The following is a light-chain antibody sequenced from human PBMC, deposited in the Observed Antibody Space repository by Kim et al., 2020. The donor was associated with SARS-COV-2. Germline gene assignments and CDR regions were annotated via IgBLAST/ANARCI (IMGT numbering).Light chain of an antibody. CDR2: GTA. CDR1: YPMSYNH. CDR3: QQYASPLIT. J-gene: IGKJ4*01. Sequence: APGERATLSCRASYPMSYNHLAWYRQKPGQAPRLLIYGTANRATGIPDRFSGSGSVKDFSLTISRLEPEDFAVYYCQQYASPLITFGGGTKVDIK. V-gene: IGKV3-20*01.